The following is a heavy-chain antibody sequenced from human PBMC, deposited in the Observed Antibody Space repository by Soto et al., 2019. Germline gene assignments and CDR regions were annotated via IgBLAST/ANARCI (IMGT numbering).Heavy chain of an antibody. J-gene: IGHJ4*02. CDR1: GFTFSSYW. CDR2: IKQDGSEK. CDR3: ARDHASTTIPNY. V-gene: IGHV3-7*04. Sequence: GVLRLSCAASGFTFSSYWMSWVRQAPGKGLEWVANIKQDGSEKYYVDSVKGRFTISRDNAKNSLYLQMNSLRAGDTAVYYCARDHASTTIPNYWGQGILVTVSS. D-gene: IGHD3-9*01.